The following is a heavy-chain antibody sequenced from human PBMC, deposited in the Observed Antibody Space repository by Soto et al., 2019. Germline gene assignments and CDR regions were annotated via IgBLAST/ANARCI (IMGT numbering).Heavy chain of an antibody. CDR1: GFTFSSYL. D-gene: IGHD6-13*01. CDR2: INSDGSST. J-gene: IGHJ6*02. Sequence: PVGSLRLSCAASGFTFSSYLMHWVRQAPGKGLVWVSRINSDGSSTSYADSVKGRFTISRDNAKNTLYLQMNSLRAEDTAVYYCARDGYSSSYYYYYGMDVWGQGTTVTVSS. CDR3: ARDGYSSSYYYYYGMDV. V-gene: IGHV3-74*01.